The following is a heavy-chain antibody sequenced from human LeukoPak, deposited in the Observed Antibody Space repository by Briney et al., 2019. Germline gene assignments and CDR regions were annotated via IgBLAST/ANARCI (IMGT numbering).Heavy chain of an antibody. Sequence: ASVKVSCKASGYTFSSNDINWVRQATGQGLEWMGWMNPHSGNTNYAQKFQGWVTMTRDTSISTAYMELSRLRSDDTAVYYCARGIYFDYWGQGTLVTVSS. CDR1: GYTFSSND. CDR3: ARGIYFDY. V-gene: IGHV1-8*01. J-gene: IGHJ4*02. CDR2: MNPHSGNT.